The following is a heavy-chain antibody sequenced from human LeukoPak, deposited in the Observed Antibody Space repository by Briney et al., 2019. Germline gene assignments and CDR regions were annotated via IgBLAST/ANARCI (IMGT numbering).Heavy chain of an antibody. CDR2: IKGDGSST. Sequence: PGGSLRLSCEASGFTFSSYWMHWVRQVPGKGLVWVARIKGDGSSTSYADSVKGRFTISRDNAKNTLYLQMNSLRAEDTAMYYCARGPHNRYCSGGSCYSRGAFDIWGQGTMVTVSS. V-gene: IGHV3-74*01. CDR3: ARGPHNRYCSGGSCYSRGAFDI. D-gene: IGHD2-15*01. CDR1: GFTFSSYW. J-gene: IGHJ3*02.